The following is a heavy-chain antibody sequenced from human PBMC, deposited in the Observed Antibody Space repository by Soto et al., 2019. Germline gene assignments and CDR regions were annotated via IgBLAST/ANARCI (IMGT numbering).Heavy chain of an antibody. Sequence: SETLSVTCTVSGGSINSGGYYWSWIRQHPGRGLEWIGYIYYSGSTYYNPSLKSRVTISVDTSKNQFSLRLSSVTAADTAVYYCARSHCTGGSCYSGAFNICGQGTMVTVSS. V-gene: IGHV4-31*03. CDR2: IYYSGST. CDR3: ARSHCTGGSCYSGAFNI. D-gene: IGHD2-15*01. CDR1: GGSINSGGYY. J-gene: IGHJ3*02.